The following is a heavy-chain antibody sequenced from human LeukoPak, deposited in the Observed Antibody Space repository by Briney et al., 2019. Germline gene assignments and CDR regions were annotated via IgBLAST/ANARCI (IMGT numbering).Heavy chain of an antibody. J-gene: IGHJ4*02. V-gene: IGHV3-23*01. CDR3: AKGIYSNTWYTFDY. Sequence: PGGSLRLSCAASGFTFSSYAMSWVRQAPGKGLEWVSSFSGGAGSTHYADSVKGRGTITRDNSKNTLYLQMNSLRVEDTAVYYSAKGIYSNTWYTFDYWGQGTLVNGSS. D-gene: IGHD6-13*01. CDR2: FSGGAGST. CDR1: GFTFSSYA.